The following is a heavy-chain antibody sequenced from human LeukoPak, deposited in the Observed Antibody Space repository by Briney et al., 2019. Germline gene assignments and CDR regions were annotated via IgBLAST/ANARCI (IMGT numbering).Heavy chain of an antibody. CDR2: IKQDGSEK. Sequence: PGRSLRLSCAASGFTFSSYTMHWVRQAPGKGLEWVANIKQDGSEKYYADSVKGRFTISRDNAKNSLYLQMNSLGAEDTAVYYCARWGYTSSWYSLDYWGQGTLVTVSS. J-gene: IGHJ4*02. D-gene: IGHD6-13*01. CDR1: GFTFSSYT. V-gene: IGHV3-7*04. CDR3: ARWGYTSSWYSLDY.